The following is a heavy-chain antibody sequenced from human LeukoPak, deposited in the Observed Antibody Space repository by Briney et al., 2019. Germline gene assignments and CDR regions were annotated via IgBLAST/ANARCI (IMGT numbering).Heavy chain of an antibody. Sequence: PSETLSLTCTVSGGSISSSSYYWGWIRQPPGKGLEWIGSIYYSGSTYYNPSLKSRVTISVDTSKNQLSLKLSSVTAADTAVYYCARRPEIYGSGSYFDYWGQGTLVTVSS. D-gene: IGHD3-10*01. CDR1: GGSISSSSYY. V-gene: IGHV4-39*01. CDR2: IYYSGST. CDR3: ARRPEIYGSGSYFDY. J-gene: IGHJ4*02.